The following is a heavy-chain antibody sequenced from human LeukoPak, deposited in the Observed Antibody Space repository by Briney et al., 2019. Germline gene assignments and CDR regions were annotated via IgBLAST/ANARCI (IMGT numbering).Heavy chain of an antibody. CDR2: INPNSGGT. D-gene: IGHD6-6*01. CDR1: GYTFTGYY. J-gene: IGHJ4*02. Sequence: ASVKVSCKASGYTFTGYYMHWVRQAPGQGLEWMGWINPNSGGTNYAQKFQGWVTITRDTSISTAYMELSRLRSDDTAVYYCARDRRIAARPPKQEFDYWGQGTLVTVSS. CDR3: ARDRRIAARPPKQEFDY. V-gene: IGHV1-2*04.